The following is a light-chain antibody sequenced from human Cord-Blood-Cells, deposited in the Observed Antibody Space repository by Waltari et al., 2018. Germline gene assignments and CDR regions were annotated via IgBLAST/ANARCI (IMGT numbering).Light chain of an antibody. CDR2: EVS. V-gene: IGLV2-23*02. J-gene: IGLJ1*01. Sequence: QYALTQPAPVSGSPGQSLTLSCTGTNSDVGAKNLVSWYQQHPGKAPKLMIYEVSKRPSGVSNRFSGSKSGNTASLTISGLQAEDEADYYCCSYAGSSTYVFGTGTKVTVL. CDR1: NSDVGAKNL. CDR3: CSYAGSSTYV.